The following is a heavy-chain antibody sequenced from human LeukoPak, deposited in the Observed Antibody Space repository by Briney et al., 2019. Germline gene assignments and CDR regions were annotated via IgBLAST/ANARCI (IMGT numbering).Heavy chain of an antibody. CDR3: ARFYGGSALDN. D-gene: IGHD3-16*01. V-gene: IGHV3-11*04. CDR2: ISSSGDML. Sequence: GGSLRLSCAASGFTFSDSYMSWIRQAPGKGLEWVSYISSSGDMLYYADSVRGRFTISRDNAKNTLYLHMNSLRAEDTAVYYCARFYGGSALDNWGQGTMVTVSS. J-gene: IGHJ3*02. CDR1: GFTFSDSY.